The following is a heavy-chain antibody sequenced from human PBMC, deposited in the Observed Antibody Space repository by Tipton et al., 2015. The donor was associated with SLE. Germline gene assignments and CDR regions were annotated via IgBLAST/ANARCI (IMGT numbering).Heavy chain of an antibody. J-gene: IGHJ4*02. V-gene: IGHV4-59*01. CDR3: ASLPIVAEVGY. CDR2: IYYSGST. D-gene: IGHD5-12*01. Sequence: TLSLTCTVSGGSISSYYWSWIRQPPGKGLEWIGYIYYSGSTNYNPSLKSRVTISVDTSKNRFSLKLSSVTAADTAVYYCASLPIVAEVGYWGQGTLVTVSS. CDR1: GGSISSYY.